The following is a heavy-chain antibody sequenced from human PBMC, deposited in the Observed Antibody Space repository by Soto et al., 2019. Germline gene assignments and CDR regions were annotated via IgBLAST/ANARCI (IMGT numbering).Heavy chain of an antibody. CDR1: GGSFSGYY. CDR2: INHSGST. V-gene: IGHV4-34*01. J-gene: IGHJ4*02. CDR3: ARGLGIAAARKIDY. Sequence: SETLSLTCAVYGGSFSGYYWSWIRQPPGKGLEWIGEINHSGSTNYNPSLKSRVTISVDTSKNQFSLKLSSVTAADTAVYYCARGLGIAAARKIDYWGQGTLVTVSS. D-gene: IGHD6-13*01.